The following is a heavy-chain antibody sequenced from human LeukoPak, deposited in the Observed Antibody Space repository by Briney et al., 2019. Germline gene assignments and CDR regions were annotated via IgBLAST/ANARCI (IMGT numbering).Heavy chain of an antibody. CDR3: ARLEITTVTTSDY. V-gene: IGHV1-46*01. CDR2: INPSAGNT. J-gene: IGHJ4*02. D-gene: IGHD4-17*01. Sequence: GASVKVSCKASGYTFTRYYLHWVRQAPGQRLEWMGIINPSAGNTNYAQKFQGRVTLTRDTSTSTAYMELSSLRSEDTAVYYCARLEITTVTTSDYWGQGTLVTVSS. CDR1: GYTFTRYY.